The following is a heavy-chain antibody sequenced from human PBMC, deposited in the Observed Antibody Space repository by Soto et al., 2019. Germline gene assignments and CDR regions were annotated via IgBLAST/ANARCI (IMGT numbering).Heavy chain of an antibody. V-gene: IGHV3-30-3*01. CDR2: ISYTGANQ. CDR1: GFTFSTYA. D-gene: IGHD4-4*01. CDR3: ARDAFIYSRGAYYDH. Sequence: QVRLVESGGGAVQPGDSLRLSCDASGFTFSTYALHWVRQAPGKGLEWVAFISYTGANQYYADSVKGRFTVSRDNSKNIASLQMTSLKPEDSAVYYCARDAFIYSRGAYYDHWGKGTLVTVSS. J-gene: IGHJ4*02.